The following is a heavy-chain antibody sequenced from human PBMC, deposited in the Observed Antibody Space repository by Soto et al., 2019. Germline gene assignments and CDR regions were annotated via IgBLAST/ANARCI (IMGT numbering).Heavy chain of an antibody. CDR3: ARDSAYDFWSGSLLYYYGMDV. CDR2: ISSSSSYI. CDR1: GFTFSSYS. J-gene: IGHJ6*02. V-gene: IGHV3-21*01. Sequence: PGGSLRLSCAASGFTFSSYSMNWVRQAPGKGLEWVSSISSSSSYIYYADSVKGRFTISRDNAKNSLYLQMNSLRAEDTAVYYCARDSAYDFWSGSLLYYYGMDVWGQGTTVTVSS. D-gene: IGHD3-3*01.